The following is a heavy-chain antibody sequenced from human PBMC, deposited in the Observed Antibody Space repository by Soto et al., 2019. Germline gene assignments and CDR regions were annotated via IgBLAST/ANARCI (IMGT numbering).Heavy chain of an antibody. V-gene: IGHV3-49*03. CDR1: GFTFGDYA. J-gene: IGHJ4*02. D-gene: IGHD2-2*01. CDR2: IRSEAYGGTT. Sequence: GGSLRLSCTASGFTFGDYAMSWFRQAPGEGLEWVGFIRSEAYGGTTEYAASVKGRFTISRDDSKSIAYLQMNSLKTEDTAVYYCTRKVRGYCTSTNCPRPDYWGQGTLVTVSS. CDR3: TRKVRGYCTSTNCPRPDY.